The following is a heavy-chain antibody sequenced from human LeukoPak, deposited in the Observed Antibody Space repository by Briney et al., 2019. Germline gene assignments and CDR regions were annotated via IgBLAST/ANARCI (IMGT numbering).Heavy chain of an antibody. Sequence: PGGSLRLSCAASGFTFSIHGLHWVRQAPGKGLEWVAVVSHDRSHTYYGDSLKGRFTISRDQSKNTLYLQMNSLTPEDTAVYYCAKGHATEPQYSSGWYDDFDFWGQGTLVTVSS. V-gene: IGHV3-30*18. J-gene: IGHJ4*02. CDR2: VSHDRSHT. D-gene: IGHD6-19*01. CDR1: GFTFSIHG. CDR3: AKGHATEPQYSSGWYDDFDF.